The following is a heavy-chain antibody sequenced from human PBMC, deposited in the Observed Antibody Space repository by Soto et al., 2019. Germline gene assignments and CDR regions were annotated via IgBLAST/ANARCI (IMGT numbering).Heavy chain of an antibody. CDR2: IYYSGST. V-gene: IGHV4-31*03. D-gene: IGHD2-2*01. Sequence: SETLSLTCTVSGGSISSGGYYWSWIRQHPGKGLEWIGYIYYSGSTYYNPSLKSRVTIIVDTSKNQFALKLSSVTAADTAVYYWARGIVVVPAAMLNYYYYYMDVWGKGTTVTVSS. CDR1: GGSISSGGYY. CDR3: ARGIVVVPAAMLNYYYYYMDV. J-gene: IGHJ6*03.